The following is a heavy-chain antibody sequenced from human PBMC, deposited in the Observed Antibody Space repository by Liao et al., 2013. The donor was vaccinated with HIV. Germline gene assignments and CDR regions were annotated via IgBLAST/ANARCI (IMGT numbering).Heavy chain of an antibody. V-gene: IGHV4-39*07. CDR2: IYYSGST. CDR3: AREGDYGGNSGYWYFDL. CDR1: GGSISSYY. D-gene: IGHD4-23*01. Sequence: QVQLQESGPGLVKPSETLSLTCTVSGGSISSYYWGWIRQPPGKGLEWIGNIYYSGSTYYNPSLKSRVTISVDTSKNQFSLKLSSVTAADTAVYYCAREGDYGGNSGYWYFDLWGRGTLVTVSS. J-gene: IGHJ2*01.